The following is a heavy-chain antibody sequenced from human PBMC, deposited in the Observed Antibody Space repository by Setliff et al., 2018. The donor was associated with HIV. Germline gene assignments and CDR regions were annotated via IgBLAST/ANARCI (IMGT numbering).Heavy chain of an antibody. J-gene: IGHJ4*02. V-gene: IGHV4-59*11. CDR1: GGSMSSQY. CDR3: ASAVEGY. CDR2: IYYSGST. Sequence: SSETLSLTCTVSGGSMSSQYWSWIRQPPGKGLEWIGSIYYSGSTNYIPSLKSRVTISIDTSKNQFSLKLSSVTAADTAVYYCASAVEGYWGQGTLVTVSS.